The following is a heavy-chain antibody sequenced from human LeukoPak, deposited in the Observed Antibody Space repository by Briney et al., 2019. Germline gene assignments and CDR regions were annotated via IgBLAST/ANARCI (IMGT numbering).Heavy chain of an antibody. J-gene: IGHJ4*02. CDR2: ISGRGGST. Sequence: PGGSLRLSCAASGFTFGSYAMSWVRQAPGKGLEWVSYISGRGGSTFYADSVKGRFTISRDNSKNTLYLQMNSLRAGDTAVYYCAKDPIFSGSYGVFDYWGQGTLVTVSS. D-gene: IGHD1-26*01. V-gene: IGHV3-23*01. CDR3: AKDPIFSGSYGVFDY. CDR1: GFTFGSYA.